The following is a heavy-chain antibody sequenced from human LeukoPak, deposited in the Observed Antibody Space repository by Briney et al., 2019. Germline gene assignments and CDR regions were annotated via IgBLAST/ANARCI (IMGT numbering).Heavy chain of an antibody. CDR2: TWYDENSK. V-gene: IGHV3-33*01. CDR3: ARDWHSRNIDY. Sequence: GGSLRLSCAASGFTFSSYGMHWVRQAPGKGLEWVAVTWYDENSKYYADSVKGRFTISRDNSKNTLYLQMNSLRAEDTAMYYCARDWHSRNIDYWGQGTLVTVSS. D-gene: IGHD6-13*01. J-gene: IGHJ4*02. CDR1: GFTFSSYG.